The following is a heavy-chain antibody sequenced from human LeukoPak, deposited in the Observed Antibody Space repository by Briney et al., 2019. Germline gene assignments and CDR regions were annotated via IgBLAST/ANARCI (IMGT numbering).Heavy chain of an antibody. V-gene: IGHV1-18*01. Sequence: ASVKVSCKSSGYMFTSHGIHWLRQAPGQGLEWMGWISAQNGNTNYVQQFLGRVTMTRDTSASTAYMELSRLRSDDTAVYYCARDRQWELLLDYWGQGTLVTVSS. D-gene: IGHD1-26*01. CDR1: GYMFTSHG. J-gene: IGHJ4*02. CDR3: ARDRQWELLLDY. CDR2: ISAQNGNT.